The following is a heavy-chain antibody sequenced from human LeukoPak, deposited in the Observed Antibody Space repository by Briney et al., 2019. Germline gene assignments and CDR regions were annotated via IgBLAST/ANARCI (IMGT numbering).Heavy chain of an antibody. V-gene: IGHV1-69*04. Sequence: ASVKVSCKASGGTFSTSSISWVRQAPGQGLEWMGRVIHVLGVVNYAQKFQGRVTITADISTSTAYMELNSLRYEDTAVYYCAKDREMATGGFDTWGQGTMVTVYS. J-gene: IGHJ3*02. CDR1: GGTFSTSS. D-gene: IGHD5-24*01. CDR3: AKDREMATGGFDT. CDR2: VIHVLGVV.